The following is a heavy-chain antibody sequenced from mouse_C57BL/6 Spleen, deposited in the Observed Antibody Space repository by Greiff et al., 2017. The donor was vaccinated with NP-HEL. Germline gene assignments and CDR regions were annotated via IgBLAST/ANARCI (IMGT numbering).Heavy chain of an antibody. CDR2: INPNNGGT. V-gene: IGHV1-22*01. CDR3: ARSLTTVVATDYAMDY. CDR1: GYTFTDYN. D-gene: IGHD1-1*01. Sequence: VHVKQSGPELVKPGASVKMSCKASGYTFTDYNMHWVKQSHGKSLEWIGYINPNNGGTSYNQKFKGKATLTVNKSSSTAYMELRSLTSEDSAVYYCARSLTTVVATDYAMDYWGQGTSVTVSS. J-gene: IGHJ4*01.